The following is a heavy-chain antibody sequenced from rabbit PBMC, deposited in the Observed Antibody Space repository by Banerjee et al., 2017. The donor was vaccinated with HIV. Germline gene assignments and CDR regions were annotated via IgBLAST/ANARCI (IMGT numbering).Heavy chain of an antibody. J-gene: IGHJ4*01. V-gene: IGHV1S45*01. Sequence: QEQLVESGGGLVQPEGSLTLTCTASGFSYSGGYGMCWVRQAPGKGLEWIACIYTGHGGTYYASWARGRFTISKTSSTTVTLQMTSLTAADTATYFCARDNTSSRGHYFDLWGQGTLVTVS. CDR3: ARDNTSSRGHYFDL. CDR1: GFSYSGGYG. CDR2: IYTGHGGT. D-gene: IGHD1-1*01.